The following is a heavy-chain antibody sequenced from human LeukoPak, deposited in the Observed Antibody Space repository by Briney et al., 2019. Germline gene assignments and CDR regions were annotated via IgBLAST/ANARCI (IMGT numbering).Heavy chain of an antibody. Sequence: ASVKVSCKASGYTFTGYYMHWVRQAPGQGLEWMGWINPNSGGTNYAQKFQGRVTMTRDTSISTAYMELSRLRSDGTAVYYCARALDRKTTGTPAAPWGQGTLVTVSS. CDR1: GYTFTGYY. CDR3: ARALDRKTTGTPAAP. V-gene: IGHV1-2*02. J-gene: IGHJ5*02. CDR2: INPNSGGT. D-gene: IGHD1-1*01.